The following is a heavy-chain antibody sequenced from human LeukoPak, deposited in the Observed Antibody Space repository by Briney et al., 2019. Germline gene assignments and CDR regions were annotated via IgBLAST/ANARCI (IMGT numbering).Heavy chain of an antibody. CDR3: ARAGSSWYLNWFDP. CDR1: RGTFSSYT. D-gene: IGHD6-13*01. CDR2: IIPILDIA. J-gene: IGHJ5*02. Sequence: GSSVKVSCKASRGTFSSYTISWVRQAPGQGLEWMGRIIPILDIASYAQKFQGRVTITADKSPSTAYMELSSLKSEDTAVYYCARAGSSWYLNWFDPWGQGTLVTVSS. V-gene: IGHV1-69*02.